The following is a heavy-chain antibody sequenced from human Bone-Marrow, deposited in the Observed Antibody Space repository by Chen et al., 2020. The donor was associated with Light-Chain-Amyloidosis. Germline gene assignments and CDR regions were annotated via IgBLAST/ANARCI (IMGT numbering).Heavy chain of an antibody. J-gene: IGHJ4*02. CDR1: GYTFPNYW. CDR2: IYPDDSDA. D-gene: IGHD5-12*01. Sequence: EVQLEQSGPEVKKPGASLKISCKGSGYTFPNYWIGWVRQLPGEGLEWMGVIYPDDSDARYSPAVEGQVSNSADKSITTAYLQWRSLKASDTAMYYCARRRDGYNFDYWGQGTLVTVSS. CDR3: ARRRDGYNFDY. V-gene: IGHV5-51*01.